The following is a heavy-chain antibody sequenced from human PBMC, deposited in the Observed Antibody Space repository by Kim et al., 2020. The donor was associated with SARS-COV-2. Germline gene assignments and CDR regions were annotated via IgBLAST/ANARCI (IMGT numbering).Heavy chain of an antibody. CDR2: IRHDGSEK. V-gene: IGHV3-7*01. CDR3: ARAEDSKYYYMDV. J-gene: IGHJ6*03. Sequence: GGSLRLSCAASGFTFSRYWMSWVRQAPGKGLEWVANIRHDGSEKYYVDSVKGRFTISRDNIKSSHYLQMNSRRADDTAVYYCARAEDSKYYYMDVWGKGTTVTVSS. CDR1: GFTFSRYW. D-gene: IGHD2-15*01.